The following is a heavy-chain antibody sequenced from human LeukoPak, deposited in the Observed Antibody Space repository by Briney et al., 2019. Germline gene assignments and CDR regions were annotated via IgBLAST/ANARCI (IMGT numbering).Heavy chain of an antibody. Sequence: GGTLRLSCAASGFTFSSYEMNWVRQAPGKGLEWISYISSSSSTIYYADSVKGRFTISRDNAKNSLYLQMNNLRAEDTAVYYCASSPIVGAPLWGQGTLVTVSS. V-gene: IGHV3-48*01. CDR1: GFTFSSYE. CDR3: ASSPIVGAPL. CDR2: ISSSSSTI. J-gene: IGHJ4*02. D-gene: IGHD1-26*01.